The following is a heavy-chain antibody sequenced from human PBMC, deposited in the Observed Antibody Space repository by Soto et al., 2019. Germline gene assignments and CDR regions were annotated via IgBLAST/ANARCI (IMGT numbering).Heavy chain of an antibody. V-gene: IGHV4-30-2*01. Sequence: HLQLQESGSGLVKPSPTLSLTCDVSGDSISSSGSSWNWIRQPPGKAMEWIGFTYHSGSTYYNTSLESRVTISVARSKNQCSLKLRAVTAADRAVYYCAASLSTQDDDSSGYYPDFDTSRQVIMVTVSS. CDR3: AASLSTQDDDSSGYYPDFDT. D-gene: IGHD3-22*01. J-gene: IGHJ3*02. CDR1: GDSISSSGSS. CDR2: TYHSGST.